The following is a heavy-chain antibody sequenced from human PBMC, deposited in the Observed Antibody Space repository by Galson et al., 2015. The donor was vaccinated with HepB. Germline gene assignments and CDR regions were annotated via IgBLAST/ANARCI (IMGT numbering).Heavy chain of an antibody. Sequence: TLSLTCTVSGDSISSGDYYWTWIRQPPGQGLEWIGYIYYSGSTYYSPSLKSRVTISVDTSKNQFSLKLRSVAAADTAVYYCARDTVVVVAAEGFYYGMDVWGQGTTVTVSS. CDR1: GDSISSGDYY. D-gene: IGHD2-15*01. V-gene: IGHV4-30-4*01. J-gene: IGHJ6*02. CDR2: IYYSGST. CDR3: ARDTVVVVAAEGFYYGMDV.